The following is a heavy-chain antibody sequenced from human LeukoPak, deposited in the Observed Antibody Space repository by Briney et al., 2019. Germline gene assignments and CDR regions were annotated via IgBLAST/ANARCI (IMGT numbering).Heavy chain of an antibody. CDR1: GFTFRTYW. CDR3: AKDLGTAAQLDY. D-gene: IGHD6-13*01. Sequence: GGSLRLSCAISGFTFRTYWMHWVRQAPGKGLELVSRLNSDGSYISYADSVKGRFTISRDNAKNQLYLQMNSLRVEDTALYYCAKDLGTAAQLDYWGQGTLVTVSS. CDR2: LNSDGSYI. V-gene: IGHV3-74*01. J-gene: IGHJ4*02.